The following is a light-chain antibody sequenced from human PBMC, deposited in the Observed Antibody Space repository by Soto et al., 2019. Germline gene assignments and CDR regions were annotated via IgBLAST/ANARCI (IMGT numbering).Light chain of an antibody. V-gene: IGKV1-5*03. CDR1: QSISHF. J-gene: IGKJ5*01. CDR2: KAS. CDR3: QQSYSTPYT. Sequence: DIQMTQSPSTLSASVGDRVTITCRASQSISHFLAWYQQKPGKAPKLLIYKASTLKSGVPSRFSGSGSGTDFTLTISSLQPEDFATYYCQQSYSTPYTFGQGTRLEIK.